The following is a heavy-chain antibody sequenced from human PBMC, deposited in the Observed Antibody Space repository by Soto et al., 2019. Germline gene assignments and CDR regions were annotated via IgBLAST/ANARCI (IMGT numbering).Heavy chain of an antibody. D-gene: IGHD3-22*01. Sequence: GGSLRLSCAASGFTFRSYALSWVRQAPGKGLEWVSTVSDTGLSTYYAGSVTGRFIISRDNSRNTLYLQMNGLRAEDTAVYYCAKSFYDSGGFDSWGLGTLVTVSS. CDR3: AKSFYDSGGFDS. J-gene: IGHJ5*01. CDR1: GFTFRSYA. V-gene: IGHV3-23*01. CDR2: VSDTGLST.